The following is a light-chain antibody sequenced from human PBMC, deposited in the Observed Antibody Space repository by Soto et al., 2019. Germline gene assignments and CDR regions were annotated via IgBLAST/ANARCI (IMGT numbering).Light chain of an antibody. CDR3: SSFTSSATYV. Sequence: QSVLTQPASVSGSPGQSITISCTGTSSDIGNYNYVSWYQQHPGKAPKLMIYDVSNRPSGVSKRFSGSKSGYTASLTISGLQAEDEADYYCSSFTSSATYVFGTGTKDTVL. CDR1: SSDIGNYNY. V-gene: IGLV2-14*01. CDR2: DVS. J-gene: IGLJ1*01.